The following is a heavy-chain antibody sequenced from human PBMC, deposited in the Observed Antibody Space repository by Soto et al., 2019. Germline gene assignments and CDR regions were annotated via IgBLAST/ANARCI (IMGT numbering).Heavy chain of an antibody. D-gene: IGHD6-13*01. V-gene: IGHV3-48*02. CDR1: GFTFRSYS. CDR2: ISISSRTI. Sequence: PGGSLRLSCAASGFTFRSYSMNWVRQAPGKGLEWVSYISISSRTIYYADSVKGRFTISRDDAKNSLYLQMNSLRDEDTSVYYCARDNGIAGSFDPWGQGTLGTV. J-gene: IGHJ5*02. CDR3: ARDNGIAGSFDP.